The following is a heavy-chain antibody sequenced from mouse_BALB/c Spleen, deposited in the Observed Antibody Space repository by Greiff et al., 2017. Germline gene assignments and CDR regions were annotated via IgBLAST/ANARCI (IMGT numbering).Heavy chain of an antibody. J-gene: IGHJ2*01. CDR3: ARGFPYFDY. CDR1: GYTFTSYY. V-gene: IGHV1S56*01. Sequence: QVQLKQSGPELVKPGASVRISCKASGYTFTSYYIHWVKQRPGQGLEWIGWIYPGNVNTKYNEKFKGKATLTADKSSSTAYMQLSSLTSEDSAVYFCARGFPYFDYWGQGTTLTVSS. CDR2: IYPGNVNT.